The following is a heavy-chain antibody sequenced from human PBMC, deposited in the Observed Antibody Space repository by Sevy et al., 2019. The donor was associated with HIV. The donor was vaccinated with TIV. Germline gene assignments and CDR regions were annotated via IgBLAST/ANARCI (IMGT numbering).Heavy chain of an antibody. D-gene: IGHD2-2*01. CDR3: ASVVVVSAAKYFYFYYMDV. Sequence: SETLSLTCTVSGDSISNYYGSWIRQPPGKGLEWIGYIYNSGSTNYNPSLKSRVTISVDTSKNQFSLKLSSVTAADTAVYYCASVVVVSAAKYFYFYYMDVWGKGTTVTV. CDR2: IYNSGST. CDR1: GDSISNYY. J-gene: IGHJ6*03. V-gene: IGHV4-59*01.